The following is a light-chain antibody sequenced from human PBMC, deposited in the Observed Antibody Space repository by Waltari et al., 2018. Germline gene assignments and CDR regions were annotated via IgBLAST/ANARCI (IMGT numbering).Light chain of an antibody. CDR1: SSDVGGYNY. CDR3: SSYTSSSTYV. J-gene: IGLJ1*01. CDR2: EVS. V-gene: IGLV2-14*01. Sequence: QSALTQPASVSGSPGQSIPISCTGTSSDVGGYNYASWYQQHPGKAPKLMIYEVSNRPSGFSNRFSGSKSGNTASLTISGLQAEDEADYYCSSYTSSSTYVFGTGTKVTVL.